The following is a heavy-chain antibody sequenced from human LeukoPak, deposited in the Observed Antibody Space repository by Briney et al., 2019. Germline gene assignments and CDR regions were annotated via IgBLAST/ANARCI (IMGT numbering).Heavy chain of an antibody. Sequence: ASVKVSCKASGYTFTGYYMHWVRQAPGQGLEWMGWINPNSGGTNYAQKFQGRVTMTRDTSISTAYMELSRLRSDDTAVYYCAVNYYDSRGRDDAFDIWGQGTMVTVSS. CDR1: GYTFTGYY. CDR3: AVNYYDSRGRDDAFDI. CDR2: INPNSGGT. D-gene: IGHD3-22*01. J-gene: IGHJ3*02. V-gene: IGHV1-2*02.